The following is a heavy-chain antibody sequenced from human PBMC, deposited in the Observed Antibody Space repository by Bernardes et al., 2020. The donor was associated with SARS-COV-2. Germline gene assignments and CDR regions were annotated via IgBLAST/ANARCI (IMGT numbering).Heavy chain of an antibody. D-gene: IGHD2-2*02. Sequence: SETLYLICTVSGGSISSYYWSWIQQPPGKGLEWIGYIYYSGSTNYNPSLKSRVTISVDTSKNQFSLKLSSVTAADTAVYYCARGGGQLLYGHYFDYWGQGTLVTVSS. CDR3: ARGGGQLLYGHYFDY. V-gene: IGHV4-59*01. J-gene: IGHJ4*02. CDR1: GGSISSYY. CDR2: IYYSGST.